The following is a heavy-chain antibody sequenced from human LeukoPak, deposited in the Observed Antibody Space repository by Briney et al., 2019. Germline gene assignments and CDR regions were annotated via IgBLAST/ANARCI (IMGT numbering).Heavy chain of an antibody. V-gene: IGHV4-34*01. CDR1: GGSFSGYY. J-gene: IGHJ3*02. CDR2: INHSGST. D-gene: IGHD4/OR15-4a*01. CDR3: AREPIYGGNRVGAFDI. Sequence: PSETLSLTCAVYGGSFSGYYWSWIRQPPGKGLEWIGEINHSGSTNYNPSLKSRVTISVDTSKNQFSLKLSSVTAADTAVYYCAREPIYGGNRVGAFDIWGQGTMVTVSS.